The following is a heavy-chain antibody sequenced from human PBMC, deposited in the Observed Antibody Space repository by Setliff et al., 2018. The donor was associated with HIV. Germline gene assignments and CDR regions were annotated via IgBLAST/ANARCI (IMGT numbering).Heavy chain of an antibody. CDR1: GGSLSSSY. V-gene: IGHV4-59*01. CDR2: IYYSGST. D-gene: IGHD3-16*01. CDR3: ARDLASSYFDF. J-gene: IGHJ4*02. Sequence: SETLSLTCSVSGGSLSSSYWSWIRQPPGKGLEWIGYIYYSGSTNYNPSLKSRVTISVDTSKNQFSLKLRSVTAADTAIYYCARDLASSYFDFWGQGALVTVSS.